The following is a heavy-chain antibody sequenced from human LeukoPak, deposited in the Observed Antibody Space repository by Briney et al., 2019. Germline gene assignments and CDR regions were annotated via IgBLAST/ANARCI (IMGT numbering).Heavy chain of an antibody. J-gene: IGHJ3*01. CDR1: GYTFTSYG. CDR2: ISAYNGNT. Sequence: GASVKVSCKASGYTFTSYGISWVRQAPGQGLEWLGWISAYNGNTNYAQKLQGRVTMTTDTSTSTAYMELRSLRSDDTAVYYCARDHENYYYDSSGYYYDAFDLWGQGTMVTVSS. CDR3: ARDHENYYYDSSGYYYDAFDL. V-gene: IGHV1-18*01. D-gene: IGHD3-22*01.